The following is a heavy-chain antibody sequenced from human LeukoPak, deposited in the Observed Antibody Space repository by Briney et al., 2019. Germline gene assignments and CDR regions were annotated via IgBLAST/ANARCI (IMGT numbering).Heavy chain of an antibody. J-gene: IGHJ4*02. CDR2: ISGSGGST. CDR3: ARAGGSYRRNLDY. D-gene: IGHD1-26*01. Sequence: GGTLRLSCAASGFTFSSYGMSWVRQAPGKGLEWVSAISGSGGSTDYVDSVKGRFTISRDNSKNTLYLQMNNLRAEDTAVYYCARAGGSYRRNLDYWGQGTLVTVSS. V-gene: IGHV3-23*01. CDR1: GFTFSSYG.